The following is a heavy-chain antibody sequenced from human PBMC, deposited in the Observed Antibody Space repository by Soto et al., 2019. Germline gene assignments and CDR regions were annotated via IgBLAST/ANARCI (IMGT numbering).Heavy chain of an antibody. J-gene: IGHJ5*02. CDR2: IYYSGTT. Sequence: SETLSLTCTVPGGSINSGGSYWTWIRYHPGKGLEWFGNIYYSGTTHYNPSLEGRVFISLDPSRNQFSLKVTSVTAAASAVYYCARGRSYIWQTYFDLWGLGILVTV. CDR1: GGSINSGGSY. D-gene: IGHD3-16*01. V-gene: IGHV4-31*03. CDR3: ARGRSYIWQTYFDL.